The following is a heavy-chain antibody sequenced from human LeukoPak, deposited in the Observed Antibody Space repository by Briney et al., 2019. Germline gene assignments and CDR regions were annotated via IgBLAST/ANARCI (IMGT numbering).Heavy chain of an antibody. CDR3: ARQGYSYAPFDY. Sequence: SETLSLTGTVSGGSISSYYWSWIRQPPGKGLEWIGYIYYSGSTNYNPSLKSRVTISVDTSKNQFSLKLSSVTVADTAVYYCARQGYSYAPFDYWGQGTLVTVSS. CDR1: GGSISSYY. V-gene: IGHV4-59*08. CDR2: IYYSGST. D-gene: IGHD5-18*01. J-gene: IGHJ4*02.